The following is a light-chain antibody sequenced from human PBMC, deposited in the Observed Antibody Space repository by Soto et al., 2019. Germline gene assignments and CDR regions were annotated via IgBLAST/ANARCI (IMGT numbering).Light chain of an antibody. J-gene: IGKJ5*01. CDR1: QNLSRYF. V-gene: IGKV3-20*01. Sequence: IVFTQAPVTLSLSPGDRASLSCRASQNLSRYFLAWYQHKPGKAPSLLIYGESSRDTGIQERLSGSGSGTDLTLNISSLEHEDFAVYYCQQYGRSRSITFGKGTRLEI. CDR2: GES. CDR3: QQYGRSRSIT.